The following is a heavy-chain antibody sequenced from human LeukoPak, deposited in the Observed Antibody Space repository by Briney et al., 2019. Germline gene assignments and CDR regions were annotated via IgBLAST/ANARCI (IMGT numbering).Heavy chain of an antibody. Sequence: SQTLSLTCTVSGGSISSGDFYWNWVRQHPGKGLEWIGYIHYRGSTYYNPSLQSRVSMSVDTSKNQFSLKLTSATAADTAVYYCARNKVRVAIPYYYYTDVWGKGTTVTVSS. V-gene: IGHV4-31*03. D-gene: IGHD3-10*01. CDR1: GGSISSGDFY. CDR2: IHYRGST. J-gene: IGHJ6*03. CDR3: ARNKVRVAIPYYYYTDV.